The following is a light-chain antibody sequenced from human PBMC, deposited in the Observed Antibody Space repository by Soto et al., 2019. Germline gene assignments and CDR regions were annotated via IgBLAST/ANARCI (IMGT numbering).Light chain of an antibody. CDR3: QQSYSTTWT. Sequence: DIQMTQSPSSLSASVGSRVTITCRASRSISTYLNWYQQKPGKAPKLLIYSAFSWQSGVPSRFSGSGSGTDFTLTISSLQPEDFATYYCQQSYSTTWTVGQGTKVDI. CDR1: RSISTY. CDR2: SAF. V-gene: IGKV1-39*01. J-gene: IGKJ1*01.